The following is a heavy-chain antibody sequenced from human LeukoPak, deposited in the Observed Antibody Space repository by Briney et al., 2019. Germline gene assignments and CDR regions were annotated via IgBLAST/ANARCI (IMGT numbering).Heavy chain of an antibody. CDR3: ARVGSWGGDDAFDI. CDR2: IYSGGST. V-gene: IGHV3-53*01. Sequence: GGSLRLSCAASGFTVSSNYMSWVRQAPGKGLEWVSVIYSGGSTYYADSVKGRFTISRDNSKNTLYLQMNSLRAEDTAVYYCARVGSWGGDDAFDIWGQGTVVTVSS. CDR1: GFTVSSNY. J-gene: IGHJ3*02. D-gene: IGHD3-10*01.